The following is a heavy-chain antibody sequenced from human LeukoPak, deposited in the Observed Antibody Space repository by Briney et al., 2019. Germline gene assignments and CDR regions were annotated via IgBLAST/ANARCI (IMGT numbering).Heavy chain of an antibody. CDR1: GGSFSGYY. J-gene: IGHJ1*01. D-gene: IGHD2-15*01. CDR3: APATARRPDINPTRVP. CDR2: INHGGST. V-gene: IGHV4-34*01. Sequence: AETLCLTCAVYGGSFSGYYWSWIRQAPGKGLEWIGEINHGGSTNYNPALKRRVTISVDTTKNQFALKLITVTAAETAVYYYAPATARRPDINPTRVPWGQGTLVSVSS.